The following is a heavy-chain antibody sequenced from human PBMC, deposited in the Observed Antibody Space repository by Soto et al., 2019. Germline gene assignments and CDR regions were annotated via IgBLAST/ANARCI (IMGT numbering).Heavy chain of an antibody. CDR1: GGSVGSGDFY. D-gene: IGHD2-8*01. V-gene: IGHV4-61*08. J-gene: IGHJ4*02. CDR2: LYYSGST. Sequence: PSETLSLTCTVSGGSVGSGDFYWGWIRQPPGKGLEWIGYLYYSGSTNYNLSLKSRATISLDTSKNQFSLSLRSVTAADTAVYYCARGEYCDSGVCNHSFYFAYWGQGTQVTVSS. CDR3: ARGEYCDSGVCNHSFYFAY.